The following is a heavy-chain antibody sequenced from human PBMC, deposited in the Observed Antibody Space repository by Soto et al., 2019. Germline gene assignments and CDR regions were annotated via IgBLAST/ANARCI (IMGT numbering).Heavy chain of an antibody. CDR1: GGSISSSSYY. CDR2: IYYSGST. D-gene: IGHD3-10*01. Sequence: LCGGSISSSSYYWGWIRQPPGKGLEWIGSIYYSGSTYYNPSLKSRVTISVDTSKNQFSLKLSSVTAADTAVYYCARHAYYYGSGTGDYWGQGTLVTVSS. V-gene: IGHV4-39*01. J-gene: IGHJ4*02. CDR3: ARHAYYYGSGTGDY.